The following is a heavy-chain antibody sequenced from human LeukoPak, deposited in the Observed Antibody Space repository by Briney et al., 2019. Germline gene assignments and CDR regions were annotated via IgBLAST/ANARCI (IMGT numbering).Heavy chain of an antibody. V-gene: IGHV4-34*01. J-gene: IGHJ4*02. Sequence: PSETLSLTCAVYGGSFSGYYWSWIRQPPGKGLEWIGEINHSGSTNYNPSLKSRVTIPVDTSKNQFSLKLSSVTAADTAVYYCTRSHWRDYWGQGTLVTVSS. CDR1: GGSFSGYY. CDR3: TRSHWRDY. CDR2: INHSGST. D-gene: IGHD1-1*01.